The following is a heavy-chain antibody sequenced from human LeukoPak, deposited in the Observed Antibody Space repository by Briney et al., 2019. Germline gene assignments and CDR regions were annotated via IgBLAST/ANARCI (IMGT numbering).Heavy chain of an antibody. CDR1: GVSISSGGYY. CDR3: ARVVLLMVYATHFDY. Sequence: SETLSLTCTVSGVSISSGGYYWSWIRQPPGKGLEWIGYIYHSGSTYYNPSLKSRVTISVDRSKNQFSLKLSSVTAADTAVYYCARVVLLMVYATHFDYWGQGTLVTVSS. CDR2: IYHSGST. J-gene: IGHJ4*02. V-gene: IGHV4-30-2*01. D-gene: IGHD2-8*01.